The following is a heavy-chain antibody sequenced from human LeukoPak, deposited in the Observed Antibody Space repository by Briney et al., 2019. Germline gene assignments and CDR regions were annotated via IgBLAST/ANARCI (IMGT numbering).Heavy chain of an antibody. CDR2: VHYDGRNI. CDR1: GLTFDCCG. Sequence: GGSLTLSCAASGLTFDCCGMHWVRQAPGKGPEWVAFVHYDGRNILYADSVKGRFSISTDNSQNMVYLQMSSLRAEDTAVYYCAKVTMGDVWFDPWGQRTLVTVSS. V-gene: IGHV3-30*02. J-gene: IGHJ5*02. CDR3: AKVTMGDVWFDP. D-gene: IGHD3-16*01.